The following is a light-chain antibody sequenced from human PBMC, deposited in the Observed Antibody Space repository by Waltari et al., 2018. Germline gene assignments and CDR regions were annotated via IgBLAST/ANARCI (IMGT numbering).Light chain of an antibody. CDR3: QAWVGSTVV. Sequence: SYELTQPPSVSVSPGQTASITGSGDKLGNKYACWYQQKPGQSPVLIIYQDTKRPSGTPERFSGSNSGNTATLTISGTQTLDEADYYCQAWVGSTVVFGGGTKLTVL. CDR2: QDT. J-gene: IGLJ2*01. V-gene: IGLV3-1*01. CDR1: KLGNKY.